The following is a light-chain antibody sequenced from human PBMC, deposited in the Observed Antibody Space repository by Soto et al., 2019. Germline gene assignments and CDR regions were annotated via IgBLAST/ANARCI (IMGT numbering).Light chain of an antibody. Sequence: QAVVIQEPSLTVSPGGTVTLTCGPSSGAVTSGLYPYWFQQKPGQAPRTLIYDTTIKQSWTPARFSGSLVGGKAALTLSGAQPEDEADYYCLLSFSGVRVFGGGTKLTVL. J-gene: IGLJ2*01. V-gene: IGLV7-46*01. CDR3: LLSFSGVRV. CDR1: SGAVTSGLY. CDR2: DTT.